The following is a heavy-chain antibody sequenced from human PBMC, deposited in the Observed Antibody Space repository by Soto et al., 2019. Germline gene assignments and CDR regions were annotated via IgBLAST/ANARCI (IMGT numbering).Heavy chain of an antibody. CDR3: AKNCGGDCYTNFDY. Sequence: PWGSLRLSCAASGFTFSSYAMSWVRQAPGKGLEWVSAISGSGGTTYYADSVKGRFTISRDNSKNTLSLQMNSLRAEDTAVYYCAKNCGGDCYTNFDYWGQGTLVTVSS. CDR1: GFTFSSYA. V-gene: IGHV3-23*01. D-gene: IGHD2-21*02. CDR2: ISGSGGTT. J-gene: IGHJ4*02.